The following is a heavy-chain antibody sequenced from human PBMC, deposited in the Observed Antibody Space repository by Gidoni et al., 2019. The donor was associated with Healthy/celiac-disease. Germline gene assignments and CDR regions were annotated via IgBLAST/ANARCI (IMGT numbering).Heavy chain of an antibody. V-gene: IGHV3-74*01. CDR1: GFTFSSYW. CDR3: ASFSSGWYGGDY. D-gene: IGHD6-19*01. Sequence: EVQLVESGGDLVQPGGSVRLSCAASGFTFSSYWMDWVRQAPGEGLVWVSRIHSDGSSTGYAASVKGRFTITRDNAKNPLYLQMNSLRAEDTAVYYCASFSSGWYGGDYWGQGTMVTVSS. J-gene: IGHJ4*02. CDR2: IHSDGSST.